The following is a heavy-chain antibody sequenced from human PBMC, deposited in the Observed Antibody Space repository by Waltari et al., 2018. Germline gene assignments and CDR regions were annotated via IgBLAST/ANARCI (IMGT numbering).Heavy chain of an antibody. V-gene: IGHV1-2*02. Sequence: QVQLVQSGAEVKKPGASVKVSCKASGYTFTGYYMHWVRQAPGQGLEWMGWINPNSGGTNYAQKFQGRVTMTRDTSISTAYMELSRLRSDDTAVYYCAREDLDCSGGSCSPFDYWGQGTLVTVSS. CDR2: INPNSGGT. D-gene: IGHD2-15*01. J-gene: IGHJ4*02. CDR1: GYTFTGYY. CDR3: AREDLDCSGGSCSPFDY.